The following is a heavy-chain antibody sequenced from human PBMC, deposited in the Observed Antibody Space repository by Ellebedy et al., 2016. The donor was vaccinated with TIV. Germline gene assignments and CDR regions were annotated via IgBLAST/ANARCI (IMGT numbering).Heavy chain of an antibody. V-gene: IGHV3-21*01. CDR2: ISSSSSYI. Sequence: GESLKISCAASGFTFSSYSVNWVRQAPGKGLEWVSSISSSSSYIYYADSVKGRFTISRDNAKNSLYLQMNSLRAEDTAVYYCARVGGDWVEDYYYYGMDVWGQGTTVTVSS. J-gene: IGHJ6*02. CDR1: GFTFSSYS. CDR3: ARVGGDWVEDYYYYGMDV. D-gene: IGHD3/OR15-3a*01.